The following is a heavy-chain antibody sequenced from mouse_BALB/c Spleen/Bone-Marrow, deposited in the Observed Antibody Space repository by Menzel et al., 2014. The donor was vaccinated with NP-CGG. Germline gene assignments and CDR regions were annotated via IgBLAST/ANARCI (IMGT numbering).Heavy chain of an antibody. Sequence: VQLQQPGAELVKPGASVKLSCTASGFNIKDTYMHWVKQRPKQGLEWIGRIYPANGDTKYDPKFQGKATITADTSSNTAYLQLSSLTSEDTAVYYCARYGNGLMDYWGQGTSVTVSS. V-gene: IGHV14-3*02. CDR3: ARYGNGLMDY. D-gene: IGHD2-1*01. CDR1: GFNIKDTY. CDR2: IYPANGDT. J-gene: IGHJ4*01.